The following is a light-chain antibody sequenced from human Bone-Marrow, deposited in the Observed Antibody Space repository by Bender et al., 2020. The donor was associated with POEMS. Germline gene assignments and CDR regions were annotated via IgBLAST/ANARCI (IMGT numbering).Light chain of an antibody. J-gene: IGLJ1*01. Sequence: QSALTQPRSVSGSPGQSVTISCTGTSSDVGHYDYVSWYQQHPGKAPKLIIYDVTQRPSGVPDRFSGSKSGNTASLTISGLQAADEADYFCCSYAGSLTLVFGGGTEVTVL. CDR1: SSDVGHYDY. V-gene: IGLV2-11*01. CDR2: DVT. CDR3: CSYAGSLTLV.